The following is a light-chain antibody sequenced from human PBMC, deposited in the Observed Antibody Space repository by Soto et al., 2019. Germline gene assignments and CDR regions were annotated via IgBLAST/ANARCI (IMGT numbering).Light chain of an antibody. Sequence: VMTQFPLSLSVTPGEPASISCRSSQSLLHSNGYNYLDWYLQKPGQSPQLLIYLGSNRASGVPDRFSGSGSGTDFTLKISRVEAEDVGVYYCMQALQTPLTFGGGTKVDIK. CDR3: MQALQTPLT. CDR2: LGS. J-gene: IGKJ4*01. CDR1: QSLLHSNGYNY. V-gene: IGKV2-28*01.